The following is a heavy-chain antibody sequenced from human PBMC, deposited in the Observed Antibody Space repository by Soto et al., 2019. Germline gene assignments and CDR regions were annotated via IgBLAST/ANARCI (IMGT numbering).Heavy chain of an antibody. V-gene: IGHV1-58*01. CDR1: GFTFTSSA. Sequence: SVKVSCKASGFTFTSSAVQWVRQARGQRLEWIGWIVVGSGNTNYAQKFQERVTITRDMSTSTAYMELSSLRSENTAVYYCAAVIVGATTSDYWGQGTLVTVSS. CDR3: AAVIVGATTSDY. D-gene: IGHD1-26*01. CDR2: IVVGSGNT. J-gene: IGHJ4*02.